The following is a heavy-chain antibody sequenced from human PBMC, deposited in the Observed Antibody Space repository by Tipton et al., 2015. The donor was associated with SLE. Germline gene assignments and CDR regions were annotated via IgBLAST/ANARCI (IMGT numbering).Heavy chain of an antibody. V-gene: IGHV4-39*07. CDR3: ARDLLGYYYGSGSYSRYFDL. Sequence: LRLSCTVSGGSISSSSYYWGWIRQPPGKGLEWIGSIYYSGSTYYSPSLKSRVTISVDTSKNQFSLKLSSVTAADTAVYYCARDLLGYYYGSGSYSRYFDLWGRGTLVTVSS. D-gene: IGHD3-10*01. J-gene: IGHJ2*01. CDR1: GGSISSSSYY. CDR2: IYYSGST.